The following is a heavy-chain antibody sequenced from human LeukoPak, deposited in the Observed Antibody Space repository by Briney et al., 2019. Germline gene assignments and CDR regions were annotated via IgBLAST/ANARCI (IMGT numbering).Heavy chain of an antibody. CDR3: AKGPSGSYGFDY. CDR1: GGSISGSY. Sequence: SETLSLTCTVSGGSISGSYWSWLRQPAAKGLEWIGRISSSGSANYNPSLKSRVTMSIDTSKNQFSLKLSTVTAADTAVYYCAKGPSGSYGFDYWGPGTQVTVSS. J-gene: IGHJ4*02. V-gene: IGHV4-4*07. D-gene: IGHD6-19*01. CDR2: ISSSGSA.